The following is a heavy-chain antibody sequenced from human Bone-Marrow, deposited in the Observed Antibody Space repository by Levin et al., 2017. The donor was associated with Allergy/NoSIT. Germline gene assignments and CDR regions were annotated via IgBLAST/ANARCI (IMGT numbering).Heavy chain of an antibody. CDR1: GFTFGDSY. Sequence: RGESLKISCAASGFTFGDSYMCWIRQAPGKGLEWVSYISSAGTTIHSADSVKGRFTISRDNAKNSLYLQMNSLRADDTAVYYCATMTTTWYRDYYMDVWGKGTTVTVSS. D-gene: IGHD6-13*01. CDR3: ATMTTTWYRDYYMDV. J-gene: IGHJ6*03. CDR2: ISSAGTTI. V-gene: IGHV3-11*01.